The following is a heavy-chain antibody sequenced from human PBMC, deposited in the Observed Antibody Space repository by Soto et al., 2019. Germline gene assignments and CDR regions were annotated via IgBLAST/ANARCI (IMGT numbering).Heavy chain of an antibody. D-gene: IGHD3-16*02. J-gene: IGHJ4*02. CDR3: ARSWDYIWGTYRPRFFDS. V-gene: IGHV4-34*01. CDR2: INHSGSS. CDR1: GGSFSGYY. Sequence: PSETLSLTCAVYGGSFSGYYWNWIRQPPGKGLEWIGEINHSGSSNYNPSLKSRVTMSVDTSNNQFSLHLSSVTAADTAVYYCARSWDYIWGTYRPRFFDSWGQGAQVTVS.